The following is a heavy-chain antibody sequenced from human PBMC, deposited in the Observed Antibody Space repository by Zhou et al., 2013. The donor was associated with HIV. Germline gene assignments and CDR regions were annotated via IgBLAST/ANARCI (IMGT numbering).Heavy chain of an antibody. V-gene: IGHV1-69*05. CDR2: IIPIFGTA. J-gene: IGHJ2*01. D-gene: IGHD2-2*01. Sequence: QVQLVQSGAEMQKPGSSVKVSCKASGGTFSSYAISWVRQAPGQGLEWMGGIIPIFGTANYAQKFQGRVTITTDESTSTAYMELSSLRSEDTAVYYCARGYCSSTSCYLSYWYFDLWGRGTLVTVSS. CDR3: ARGYCSSTSCYLSYWYFDL. CDR1: GGTFSSYA.